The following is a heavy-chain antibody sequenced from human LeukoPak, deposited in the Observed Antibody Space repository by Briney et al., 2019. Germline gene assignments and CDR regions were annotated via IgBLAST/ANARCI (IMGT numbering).Heavy chain of an antibody. D-gene: IGHD3-22*01. CDR1: GGSLSGYY. CDR2: INQSGST. Sequence: SETLSLTCVVYGGSLSGYYWSWIRQPPGKGLEWIGEINQSGSTRYNPSLKSRVTISVDTSKNQFSLDLRSVTAADTAVYYCARGRVYYDSTGYYCWGQGTLVTVSS. V-gene: IGHV4-34*01. CDR3: ARGRVYYDSTGYYC. J-gene: IGHJ4*02.